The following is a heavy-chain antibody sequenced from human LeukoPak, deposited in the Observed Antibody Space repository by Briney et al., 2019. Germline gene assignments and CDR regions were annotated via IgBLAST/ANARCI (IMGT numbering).Heavy chain of an antibody. CDR2: IYHSGST. CDR1: GGSISSGYY. CDR3: ARDGNLRYCSGGSCYVGY. V-gene: IGHV4-38-2*02. D-gene: IGHD2-15*01. J-gene: IGHJ4*02. Sequence: PSETLSLTCAVYGGSISSGYYWGWIRQPPGKGLEWIGSIYHSGSTYYNPSLKSRVTISVDTSKNQFSLKLSSVTAADTAVYYCARDGNLRYCSGGSCYVGYWGQGTLVTVSS.